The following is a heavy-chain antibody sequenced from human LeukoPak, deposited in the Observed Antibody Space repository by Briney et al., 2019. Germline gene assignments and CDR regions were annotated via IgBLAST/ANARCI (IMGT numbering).Heavy chain of an antibody. J-gene: IGHJ4*02. D-gene: IGHD1-14*01. Sequence: SETLSLTCTVSGGSISSGDYHWGWMRQSPGKGLEWTGSSNYRGFIHHNPSLKSRVTISVDTSTNQFSLKLSSVTAADTAVYYCARHVGQNLWYFDHWGQGTLVTVSS. CDR2: SNYRGFI. CDR1: GGSISSGDYH. CDR3: ARHVGQNLWYFDH. V-gene: IGHV4-39*01.